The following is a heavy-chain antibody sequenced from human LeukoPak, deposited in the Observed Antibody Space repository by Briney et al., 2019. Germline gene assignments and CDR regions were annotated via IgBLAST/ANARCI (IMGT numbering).Heavy chain of an antibody. CDR2: ISAYNGNT. Sequence: ASVKVSCKASGYTFTSYGISWVRQAPGQGLEWMGWISAYNGNTNYAQKLQGRVTMTTDTSTTTAYMELRSMRSDGSALHCCARVYSRLWFGELLFFDYWGQGTLVTVSS. J-gene: IGHJ4*02. D-gene: IGHD3-10*01. CDR3: ARVYSRLWFGELLFFDY. CDR1: GYTFTSYG. V-gene: IGHV1-18*01.